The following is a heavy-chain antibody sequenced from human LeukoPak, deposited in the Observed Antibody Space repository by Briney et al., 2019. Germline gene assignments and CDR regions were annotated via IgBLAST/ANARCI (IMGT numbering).Heavy chain of an antibody. CDR1: GFTFSSYA. J-gene: IGHJ4*02. CDR2: ISYDGSNK. D-gene: IGHD5-18*01. Sequence: GGSLRLSCAPSGFTFSSYAMHWVRQAPGKGLEWVAVISYDGSNKYYADSVKGRFTISRDNSKNTLYLQMNSLRAEDTAVYYCARDKVDTAMGSFDYWGQGTLVTVTS. CDR3: ARDKVDTAMGSFDY. V-gene: IGHV3-30*04.